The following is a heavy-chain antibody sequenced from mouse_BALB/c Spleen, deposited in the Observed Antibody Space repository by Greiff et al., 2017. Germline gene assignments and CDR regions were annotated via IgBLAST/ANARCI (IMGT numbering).Heavy chain of an antibody. V-gene: IGHV1-5*01. CDR3: ARALLRDAMDY. J-gene: IGHJ4*01. Sequence: EVQLQESGTVLARPGASVKMSCKASGYTFTSYWMHWVKQRPGQGLEWIGAIYPGNSDTSYNQKFKGKAKLTADKSSSTAYMQLSSLTSEDSAVYYCARALLRDAMDYWGQGTSVTVSS. CDR2: IYPGNSDT. CDR1: GYTFTSYW. D-gene: IGHD1-2*01.